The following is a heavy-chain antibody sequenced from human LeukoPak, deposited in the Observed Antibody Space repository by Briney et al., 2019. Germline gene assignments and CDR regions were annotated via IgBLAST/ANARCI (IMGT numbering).Heavy chain of an antibody. CDR2: IYYSGST. D-gene: IGHD3-10*01. CDR1: GGSISSHY. Sequence: SETLSLICTVSGGSISSHYWIWTRQAPGKGLEWIGYIYYSGSTNYNPSLRSRVTMSADTSKNQFSLKLSSMTAADTAVYYCARLLYYSGSGNFDFWGQGILVTVSS. CDR3: ARLLYYSGSGNFDF. J-gene: IGHJ4*02. V-gene: IGHV4-59*11.